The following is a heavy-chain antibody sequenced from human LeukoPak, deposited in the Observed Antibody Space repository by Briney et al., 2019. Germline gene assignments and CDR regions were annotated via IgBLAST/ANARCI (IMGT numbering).Heavy chain of an antibody. D-gene: IGHD3-9*01. CDR2: INSDGSST. Sequence: GGSLRLSCAASGFTFSSYWMHWVRHAPGKGLVWVSRINSDGSSTSYADSVKGRFTISRDNAKNTLYLQMNSLRAEDTAVYYCARADYYDILTGYYPPFDYWGQGTLVTVSS. CDR1: GFTFSSYW. CDR3: ARADYYDILTGYYPPFDY. V-gene: IGHV3-74*01. J-gene: IGHJ4*02.